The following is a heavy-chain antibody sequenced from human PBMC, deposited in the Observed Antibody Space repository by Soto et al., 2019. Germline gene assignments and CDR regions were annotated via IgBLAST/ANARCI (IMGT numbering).Heavy chain of an antibody. CDR2: VNPSGGHT. D-gene: IGHD2-21*02. CDR1: GDTFTDYY. J-gene: IGHJ4*02. CDR3: ARGGHVVVVTAALDY. V-gene: IGHV1-46*01. Sequence: QVQLVQSGAEVKKPGASVKVSCKASGDTFTDYYIHWVRQAPGQGLEWMGTVNPSGGHTTYAQHFLGRMTMTRDTSTSTIYMELTSLTSEDTDVYYCARGGHVVVVTAALDYWGQGTLVTVSS.